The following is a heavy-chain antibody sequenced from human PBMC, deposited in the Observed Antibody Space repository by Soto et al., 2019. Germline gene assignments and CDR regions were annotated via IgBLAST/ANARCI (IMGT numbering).Heavy chain of an antibody. CDR2: ISYGGGTT. CDR3: ARDKITGLFDY. D-gene: IGHD2-8*02. V-gene: IGHV3-23*01. J-gene: IGHJ4*02. CDR1: EFTFSNYA. Sequence: GGSLRLSCAASEFTFSNYAMSWVRQAPGRGLEWVSAISYGGGTTYYADSVKGRFTISRDNSKNTLYLQMNSLRAEDTAVYYCARDKITGLFDYWGQGTLVTVS.